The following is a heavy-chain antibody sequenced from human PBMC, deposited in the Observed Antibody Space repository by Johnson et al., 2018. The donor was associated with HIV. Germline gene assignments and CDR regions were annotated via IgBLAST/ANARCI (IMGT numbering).Heavy chain of an antibody. CDR1: GFTFSSYG. D-gene: IGHD6-19*01. CDR3: AREGPGLSVAGLTDAFDI. CDR2: ISYDGSNK. V-gene: IGHV3-30*19. J-gene: IGHJ3*02. Sequence: VQLVESGGGVVQPGRSLRLSCAASGFTFSSYGMHWVSQAPGKGLEWVAVISYDGSNKYYADSVQGRFTISRDNSKNTLYVQMNSLRAEDTAVYYCAREGPGLSVAGLTDAFDIWGQGTMVTVSS.